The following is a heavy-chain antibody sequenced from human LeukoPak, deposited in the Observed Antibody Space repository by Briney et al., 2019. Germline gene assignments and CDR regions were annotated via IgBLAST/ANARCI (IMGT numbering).Heavy chain of an antibody. CDR1: GGSFNDYY. V-gene: IGHV4-34*01. CDR3: ARADITAIDY. Sequence: SETLSLTCAVYGGSFNDYYWIWIRQPPGKGLEWIGEIKPSGRTNYNPSLESRVTISVDTSKNQFSLKLSSVTAADTAVYYCARADITAIDYWGQGTLVTVSS. D-gene: IGHD3-10*01. CDR2: IKPSGRT. J-gene: IGHJ4*02.